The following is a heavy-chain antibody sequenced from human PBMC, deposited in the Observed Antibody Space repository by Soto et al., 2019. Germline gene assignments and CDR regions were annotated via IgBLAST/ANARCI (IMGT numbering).Heavy chain of an antibody. CDR1: GFTFSSYA. CDR3: AKVSNFWSGYSSYFDY. Sequence: EVQLLESGGGLVQPGGSLRLSCAASGFTFSSYAMSWVRQAPGKGLEWVSAISGSGGSTYYADSVKGRFTISRDNSKNTLYLQMNSLRAEDTAVYYCAKVSNFWSGYSSYFDYWGQGTLVTVSS. V-gene: IGHV3-23*01. CDR2: ISGSGGST. J-gene: IGHJ4*02. D-gene: IGHD3-3*01.